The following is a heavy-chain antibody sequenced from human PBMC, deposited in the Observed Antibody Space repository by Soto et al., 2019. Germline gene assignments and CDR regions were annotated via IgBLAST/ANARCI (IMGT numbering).Heavy chain of an antibody. CDR3: TTVSRTTLPEIRFDY. CDR1: GFPFNNAW. J-gene: IGHJ4*01. D-gene: IGHD1-26*01. CDR2: VKSKADGGSG. V-gene: IGHV3-15*07. Sequence: EVQLVESGGGLVKPGGSLRLSCAASGFPFNNAWINWVRQVPGKGLEWVGRVKSKADGGSGDYAAPVKGRFVVSRDDSKDIVYLQMNSLKIEDTGVYYCTTVSRTTLPEIRFDYWGHGTQVTVSS.